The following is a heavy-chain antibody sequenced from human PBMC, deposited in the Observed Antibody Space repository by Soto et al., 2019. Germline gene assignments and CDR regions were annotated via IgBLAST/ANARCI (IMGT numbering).Heavy chain of an antibody. J-gene: IGHJ4*02. Sequence: GSLRLCCAASGXTFSSYGMHWVRQAPGKGLEWVAAISYDGSKKFYADSVKGRFSIYRDNPKNIVYLKMNILIAEDTAVYYFVDPTFGDEWGQGTLGTVSS. V-gene: IGHV3-30*03. CDR3: VDPTFGDE. CDR1: GXTFSSYG. D-gene: IGHD3-16*01. CDR2: ISYDGSKK.